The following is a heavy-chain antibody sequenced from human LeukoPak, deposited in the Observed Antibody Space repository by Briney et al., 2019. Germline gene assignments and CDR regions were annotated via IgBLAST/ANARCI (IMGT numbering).Heavy chain of an antibody. CDR2: TSYDGSDK. J-gene: IGHJ4*02. CDR1: GFTFSRHG. Sequence: GGSLRLSRVASGFTFSRHGMHWVRQAPGKGLEWVALTSYDGSDKYYADSVKGRFSISRDNSKNTVVLQMNSLRTEDTAVYLCAKDLSSGYNSQDYWGQGTLVTVSS. CDR3: AKDLSSGYNSQDY. D-gene: IGHD3-22*01. V-gene: IGHV3-30*18.